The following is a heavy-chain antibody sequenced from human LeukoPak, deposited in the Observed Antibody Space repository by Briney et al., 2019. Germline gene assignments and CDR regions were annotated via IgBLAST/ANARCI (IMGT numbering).Heavy chain of an antibody. CDR1: GFTFSSYG. D-gene: IGHD6-13*01. J-gene: IGHJ4*02. Sequence: GGSLRLSCAASGFTFSSYGMSWVRQAPGKGLEWVSAISGSGGSTYYADSVKGRFTISRDNAKNSLYLQMNSLRAEDTAVYYCARETPDSSSWTDFDYWGQGTLVTVSS. CDR2: ISGSGGST. CDR3: ARETPDSSSWTDFDY. V-gene: IGHV3-23*01.